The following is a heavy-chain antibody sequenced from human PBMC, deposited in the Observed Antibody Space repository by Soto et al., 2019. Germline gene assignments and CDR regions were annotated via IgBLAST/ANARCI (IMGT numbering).Heavy chain of an antibody. CDR1: GFSLSTSGVG. CDR2: IYWDDDK. CDR3: AHRRPYNGIWDRGVFDY. V-gene: IGHV2-5*02. D-gene: IGHD6-13*01. Sequence: QITLKESGPTLVKPTQTLTLTCTFSGFSLSTSGVGVGWIRQPPGKALEWLAFIYWDDDKRYSPSLKTRLTITKDTSKNQVVLTLTNMDPVDTATYYCAHRRPYNGIWDRGVFDYCGQGTLVTVSS. J-gene: IGHJ4*02.